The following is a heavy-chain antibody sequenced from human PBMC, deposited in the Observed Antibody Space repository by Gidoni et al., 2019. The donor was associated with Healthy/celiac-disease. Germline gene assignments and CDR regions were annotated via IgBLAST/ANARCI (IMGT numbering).Heavy chain of an antibody. D-gene: IGHD4-17*01. CDR2: IKQAGSEK. CDR1: GFTFSSYW. J-gene: IGHJ6*02. Sequence: EVQLVESGGGLVQPGGSLRLSCAASGFTFSSYWMSWVRQAPGKGLEWVANIKQAGSEKYYVDSVKGRFTISRDNAKNSLYLQMNSLRAEDTAVYYCAREGVTTAAGGFGDYYYGMDVWGQGTTVTVSS. V-gene: IGHV3-7*01. CDR3: AREGVTTAAGGFGDYYYGMDV.